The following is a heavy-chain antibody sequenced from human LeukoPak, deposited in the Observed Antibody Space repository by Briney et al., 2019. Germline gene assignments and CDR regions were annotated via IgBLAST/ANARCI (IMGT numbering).Heavy chain of an antibody. D-gene: IGHD1-1*01. J-gene: IGHJ5*02. CDR3: ASNGGTPTGP. CDR2: IYYSGST. V-gene: IGHV4-39*07. Sequence: SETLSLTCTVSGGSISSSSYYWGWIRQPPGKGLEWIGSIYYSGSTYYNPSLKSRVTISVDTSKNQFSLKLSSVTAADTAVYYCASNGGTPTGPWGQGTLVTVSS. CDR1: GGSISSSSYY.